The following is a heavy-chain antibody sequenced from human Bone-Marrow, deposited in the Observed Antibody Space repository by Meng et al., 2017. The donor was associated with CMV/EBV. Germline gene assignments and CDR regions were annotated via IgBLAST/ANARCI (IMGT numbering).Heavy chain of an antibody. CDR1: GYTFNGYY. CDR3: YRDNYWGTDY. J-gene: IGHJ4*02. CDR2: SHPHSGDT. Sequence: ASVKVSCKASGYTFNGYYMHWVRQAPGQGLEWMGWSHPHSGDTNYSQQFQGRVTLTRDTSINTGYMEVTRLTSDDTAVDYCYRDNYWGTDYWGQGTLVTVSS. D-gene: IGHD3-16*01. V-gene: IGHV1-2*02.